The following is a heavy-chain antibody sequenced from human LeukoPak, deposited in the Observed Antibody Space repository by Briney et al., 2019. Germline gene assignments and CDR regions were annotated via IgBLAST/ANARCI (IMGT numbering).Heavy chain of an antibody. J-gene: IGHJ4*02. D-gene: IGHD3-9*01. V-gene: IGHV1-18*04. CDR3: ARVDLLTGYYFFDY. CDR2: IRGDNGNT. CDR1: GYTFTDYY. Sequence: ASVKVSWKASGYTFTDYYMHWVRQAPGQGLEWVGWIRGDNGNTNYAQKFQGRVTMTTDTSTSTVYMELKSLGSDETAVYYCARVDLLTGYYFFDYWGQGTLVTVSS.